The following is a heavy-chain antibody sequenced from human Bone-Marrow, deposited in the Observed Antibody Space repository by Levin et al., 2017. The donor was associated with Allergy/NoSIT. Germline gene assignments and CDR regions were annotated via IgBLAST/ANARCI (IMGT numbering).Heavy chain of an antibody. J-gene: IGHJ5*02. CDR1: GYTFTNYY. CDR2: INPNSGDT. CDR3: ARQGTSGTWFAP. V-gene: IGHV1-2*06. D-gene: IGHD1-14*01. Sequence: PKASVKVSCKASGYTFTNYYIHWVRQAPGQGLEWMGRINPNSGDTNYAQKFQDKVTMTRDTSISTAYMELSRVTSDDTAVYYCARQGTSGTWFAPWGQGTLVTVSS.